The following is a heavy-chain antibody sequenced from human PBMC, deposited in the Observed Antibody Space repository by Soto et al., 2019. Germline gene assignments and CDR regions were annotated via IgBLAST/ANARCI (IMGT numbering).Heavy chain of an antibody. CDR2: ISSSSSYI. Sequence: GGSLRLSCAASGFTFSSYSMNWVRQAPGKGLEWVSSISSSSSYIYYADSVKGRFTISRDNAKNSLYLQMNSLRAEDTAVYYCARDSVLGRQEIGFYYFDYWGQGTLVTVSS. CDR1: GFTFSSYS. V-gene: IGHV3-21*01. CDR3: ARDSVLGRQEIGFYYFDY. D-gene: IGHD2-8*02. J-gene: IGHJ4*02.